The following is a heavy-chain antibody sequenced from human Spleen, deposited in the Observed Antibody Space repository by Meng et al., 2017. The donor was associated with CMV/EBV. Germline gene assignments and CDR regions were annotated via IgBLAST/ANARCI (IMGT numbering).Heavy chain of an antibody. CDR3: ARFDYRSFFDS. CDR2: IYYSGST. J-gene: IGHJ4*02. Sequence: TCTVSGGSITSGGYYWTWIRQHPGRGLEWIGYIYYSGSTYYNPSLKSRMTISVDTSKNHFSLKLSSVTAADTALYYCARFDYRSFFDSWGQGSLVTVSS. CDR1: GGSITSGGYY. V-gene: IGHV4-31*03. D-gene: IGHD4-11*01.